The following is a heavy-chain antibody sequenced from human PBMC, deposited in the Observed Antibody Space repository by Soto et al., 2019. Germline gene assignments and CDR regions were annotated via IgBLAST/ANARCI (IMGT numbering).Heavy chain of an antibody. J-gene: IGHJ4*02. V-gene: IGHV3-23*01. Sequence: GGSLRLSCAASGFTFSSFALSWVRQAPGRGLEWVSAISGSGDDTDYADSVKGRFTISRDNSKNTLYLQMNSLRAEDTAVYYCAGPGYSSQDYWGQGALVTVSS. D-gene: IGHD5-18*01. CDR2: ISGSGDDT. CDR3: AGPGYSSQDY. CDR1: GFTFSSFA.